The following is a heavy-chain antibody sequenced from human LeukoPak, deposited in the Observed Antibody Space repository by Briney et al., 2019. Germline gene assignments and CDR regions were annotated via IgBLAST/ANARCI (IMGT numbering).Heavy chain of an antibody. D-gene: IGHD3-3*01. J-gene: IGHJ4*02. CDR3: ARADDFWSGYDYFDY. CDR1: GFTFSSYA. Sequence: GGSLRLSCAASGFTFSSYAMHWVGQAPGKGLEWVAVISYDGSNKYYADSVKGRFTISRDNSKNTLYLQMNSLRAEDTAVYYCARADDFWSGYDYFDYWGQGTLVTVSS. CDR2: ISYDGSNK. V-gene: IGHV3-30-3*01.